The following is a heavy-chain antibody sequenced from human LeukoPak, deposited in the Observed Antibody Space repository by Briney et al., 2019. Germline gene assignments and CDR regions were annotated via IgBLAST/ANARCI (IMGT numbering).Heavy chain of an antibody. CDR2: ISSSSSYI. D-gene: IGHD2-2*01. CDR1: GFTFSSYS. J-gene: IGHJ6*02. V-gene: IGHV3-21*01. CDR3: ARDLYQPLDYYYYGMDV. Sequence: PGGSLRLSCAASGFTFSSYSMNWVRQAPGKGLEWVSSISSSSSYIYYADSVKGRFTISRDNAKNSLCLQMNSLRAEDTAVYYCARDLYQPLDYYYYGMDVWGQGTTVTVSS.